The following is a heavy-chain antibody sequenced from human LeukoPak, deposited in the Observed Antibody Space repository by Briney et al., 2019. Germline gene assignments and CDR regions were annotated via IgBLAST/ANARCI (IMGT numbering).Heavy chain of an antibody. V-gene: IGHV4-38-2*02. CDR3: TRAASSGPLFTYHMDV. CDR1: GYFISSDYY. D-gene: IGHD3-22*01. CDR2: IYYSGTT. J-gene: IGHJ6*03. Sequence: PSETLSLTCTVSGYFISSDYYWGWIRQSPGKGLEWIGYIYYSGTTNYNPSLKSRVSMSVDTSKNQFSLKLSSVTAADTAVYYCTRAASSGPLFTYHMDVWDKGTTVTVSS.